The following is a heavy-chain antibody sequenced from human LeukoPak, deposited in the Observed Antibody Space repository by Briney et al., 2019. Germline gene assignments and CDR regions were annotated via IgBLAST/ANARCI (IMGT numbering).Heavy chain of an antibody. Sequence: GGSLRLSCAASAFTFTSYGMHWVRQAPGKGLEWVAVISYDGSNKYYADSVKGRFTISRDNSKNTLYLQMNSLRAEDTAVYYCAKDVGSGSYYFDYWGQGTLVTVSS. CDR2: ISYDGSNK. D-gene: IGHD1-26*01. J-gene: IGHJ4*02. CDR1: AFTFTSYG. CDR3: AKDVGSGSYYFDY. V-gene: IGHV3-30*18.